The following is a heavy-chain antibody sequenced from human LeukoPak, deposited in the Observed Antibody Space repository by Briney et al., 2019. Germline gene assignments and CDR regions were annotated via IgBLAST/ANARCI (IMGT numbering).Heavy chain of an antibody. V-gene: IGHV1-69*02. D-gene: IGHD3-10*01. CDR3: ARSYYYGSGSYYPHLYYYYGMDV. J-gene: IGHJ6*02. Sequence: SSVNVSCKASGGTFSSYSFSWVRQAPAQGREGMGRIIPILGIANYAQKFQGRVTITADNSTSTAYMELRSLRSEDTAVYYCARSYYYGSGSYYPHLYYYYGMDVWGQGTTVTVSS. CDR2: IIPILGIA. CDR1: GGTFSSYS.